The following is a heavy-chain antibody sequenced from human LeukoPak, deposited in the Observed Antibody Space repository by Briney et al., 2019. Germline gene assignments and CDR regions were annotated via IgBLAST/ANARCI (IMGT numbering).Heavy chain of an antibody. Sequence: ASVKVSCKASGYTFTSYGISWVRQAPGQGLEWMGWISAYNGNTNYAQKLRGRVTMTTDTSTSTAYMELRSLRSDDTAVYYCARSPPTLLWFGELLNGYFDYWGQGTLVTVSS. CDR1: GYTFTSYG. V-gene: IGHV1-18*01. CDR3: ARSPPTLLWFGELLNGYFDY. D-gene: IGHD3-10*01. J-gene: IGHJ4*02. CDR2: ISAYNGNT.